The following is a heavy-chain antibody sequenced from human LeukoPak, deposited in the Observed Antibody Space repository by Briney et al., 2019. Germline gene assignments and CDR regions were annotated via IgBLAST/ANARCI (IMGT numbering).Heavy chain of an antibody. V-gene: IGHV3-30*18. CDR1: GFTFSRYS. D-gene: IGHD3-10*01. J-gene: IGHJ4*02. Sequence: GGSLRLSCAASGFTFSRYSMNWVRQAPGRGLEWVAVISFDGINKYYADSVKGRFTISRDNSKNTLYLQMNSLRAEDTAVYYCAKGRHFYGSGSYFDYWGQGTLVTVSS. CDR3: AKGRHFYGSGSYFDY. CDR2: ISFDGINK.